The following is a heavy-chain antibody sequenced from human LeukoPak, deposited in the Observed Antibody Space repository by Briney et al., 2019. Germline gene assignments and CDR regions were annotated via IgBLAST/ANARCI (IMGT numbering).Heavy chain of an antibody. Sequence: PSETLSLTCAVYGGSFSGYYWSWIRQPPGKGLEWIGEINHSGSTNYNPSLKSRVTISVDTSKNQFSLKLSSVTAADTAVYYCARHRKTWPCSSTSCRFWGRFDYWGQGTLVTVSS. CDR3: ARHRKTWPCSSTSCRFWGRFDY. CDR1: GGSFSGYY. J-gene: IGHJ4*02. D-gene: IGHD2-2*01. CDR2: INHSGST. V-gene: IGHV4-34*01.